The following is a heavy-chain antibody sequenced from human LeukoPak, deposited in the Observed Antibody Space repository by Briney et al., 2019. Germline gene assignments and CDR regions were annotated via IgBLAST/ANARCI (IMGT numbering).Heavy chain of an antibody. V-gene: IGHV4-39*01. CDR2: FYYSGST. J-gene: IGHJ6*03. CDR1: GGSISSSSYY. D-gene: IGHD3-3*01. CDR3: ARHGVVTDYYYYYYMDV. Sequence: ADTLSLTCTVSGGSISSSSYYGGWVRQPPAKVLEWIGSFYYSGSTYYNPSLKSRVTIYVDASKNQFSLKLSSVTAADTAVYYCARHGVVTDYYYYYYMDVWGKGTTVTVSS.